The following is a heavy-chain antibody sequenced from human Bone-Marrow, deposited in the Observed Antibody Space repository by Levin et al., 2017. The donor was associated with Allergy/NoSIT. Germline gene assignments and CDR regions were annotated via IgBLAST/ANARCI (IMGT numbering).Heavy chain of an antibody. CDR2: VTWNSGTI. V-gene: IGHV3-9*01. Sequence: GGSLRLSCAASGFTFDDYAIHWVRQAPGKGLEWVSGVTWNSGTIAYADSVKGRFAVSGDNAKNSLFLQMNSLRSADTAFYYCVKDKAGGRAVRGFDSWGQGTLVTVSS. CDR1: GFTFDDYA. J-gene: IGHJ4*02. D-gene: IGHD3-16*01. CDR3: VKDKAGGRAVRGFDS.